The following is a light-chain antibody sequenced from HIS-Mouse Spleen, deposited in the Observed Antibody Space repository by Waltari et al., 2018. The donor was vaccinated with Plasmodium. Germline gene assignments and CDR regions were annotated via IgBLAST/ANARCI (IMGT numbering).Light chain of an antibody. J-gene: IGLJ3*02. CDR1: ALRKQY. Sequence: SYELTQPPSVSVSPGQTASTTCHGEALRKQYANWSQQKSGQGPVLVLYEDSKRPSGIPERFSGSSSGTMATLTISGAQVEDEADYYCYSTDSSGNHRGVFGGGTKLTVL. CDR3: YSTDSSGNHRGV. V-gene: IGLV3-10*01. CDR2: EDS.